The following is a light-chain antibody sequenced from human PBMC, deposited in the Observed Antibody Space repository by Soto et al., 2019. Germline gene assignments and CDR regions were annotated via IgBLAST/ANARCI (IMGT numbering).Light chain of an antibody. J-gene: IGKJ5*01. Sequence: EIVLTQSPAPLSLSPGERATLSCRASQTVGRTLAWYQQKPGQAPRLLISDASNRATGIPARFSGSGSGTDFTLTISSLESEDFAIYYCQQRNEWPLTFGQGTRLEI. CDR2: DAS. CDR3: QQRNEWPLT. CDR1: QTVGRT. V-gene: IGKV3-11*01.